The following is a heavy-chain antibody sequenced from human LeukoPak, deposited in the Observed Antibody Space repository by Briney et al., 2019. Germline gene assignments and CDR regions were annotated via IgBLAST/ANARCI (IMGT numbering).Heavy chain of an antibody. V-gene: IGHV3-23*01. CDR2: ISGSGDNT. J-gene: IGHJ4*02. CDR3: ARAGIAAAGSLYYFDS. Sequence: GGSLRLSCAASGFTFSSYAMSWVRQAPGKGLEWVSVISGSGDNTHYTDPVKGRFTISRDNSKNTLYLQMNSLRAEDTAVYYCARAGIAAAGSLYYFDSWGQGTLVTVSS. D-gene: IGHD6-13*01. CDR1: GFTFSSYA.